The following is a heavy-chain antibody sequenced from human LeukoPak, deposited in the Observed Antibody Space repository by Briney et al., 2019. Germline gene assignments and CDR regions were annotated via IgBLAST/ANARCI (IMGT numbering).Heavy chain of an antibody. CDR1: GYTFTSYG. CDR3: ARKLTIFGVEKNYFDY. D-gene: IGHD3-3*01. CDR2: IIPIFGTA. J-gene: IGHJ4*02. Sequence: ASVKVSXKASGYTFTSYGISWVRQAPGQGLEWMGGIIPIFGTADYAQKFQGRVTITADESTSTAYMELSSLRSEDTAVYYCARKLTIFGVEKNYFDYWGQGTLVTVSS. V-gene: IGHV1-69*13.